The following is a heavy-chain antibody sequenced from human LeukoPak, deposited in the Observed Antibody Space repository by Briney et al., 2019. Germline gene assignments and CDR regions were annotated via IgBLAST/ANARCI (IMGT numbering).Heavy chain of an antibody. V-gene: IGHV3-11*06. D-gene: IGHD6-13*01. J-gene: IGHJ4*02. CDR2: ISSSSTYT. CDR3: AREGIAAAGTPEGYFDY. Sequence: GGSLRLSCAASGFTFSDYYMSWIRPAAGKGLEWVSYISSSSTYTKYADSVKGRFTISRDNAKNSLYLQMNSLRAEDTAVYYCAREGIAAAGTPEGYFDYWGQGTLVTVSS. CDR1: GFTFSDYY.